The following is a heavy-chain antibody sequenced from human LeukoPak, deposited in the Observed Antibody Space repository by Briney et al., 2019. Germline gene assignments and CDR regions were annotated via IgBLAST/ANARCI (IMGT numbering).Heavy chain of an antibody. D-gene: IGHD3-10*01. CDR3: ARDRGFFLFYY. CDR2: IKEDGSET. Sequence: TGGSLRLSCAPSVFTFGNHWMTWLPQAPGKGREWLAHIKEDGSETAYVDSVRGRFNISRDNAKNALYLQMTSLRDEDTAVYYCARDRGFFLFYYWGQGTLVSVSS. J-gene: IGHJ4*02. CDR1: VFTFGNHW. V-gene: IGHV3-7*01.